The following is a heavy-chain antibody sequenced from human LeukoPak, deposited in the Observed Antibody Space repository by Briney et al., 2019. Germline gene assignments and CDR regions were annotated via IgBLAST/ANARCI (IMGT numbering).Heavy chain of an antibody. CDR1: GFTVSSNY. D-gene: IGHD1-26*01. J-gene: IGHJ3*02. CDR2: IYSGGST. V-gene: IGHV3-66*01. CDR3: ARVGWWEIRGAFDI. Sequence: GGSLRLSCAASGFTVSSNYMSWVRQAPGKGLEWVSVIYSGGSTYYADSVKGRFTISRDNPKNTLYLQMNSLRAEDTAVYYCARVGWWEIRGAFDIWGQGTMVTVSS.